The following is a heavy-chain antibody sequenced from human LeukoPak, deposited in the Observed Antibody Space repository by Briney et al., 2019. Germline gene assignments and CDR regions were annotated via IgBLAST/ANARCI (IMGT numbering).Heavy chain of an antibody. CDR2: LGGSGGYT. J-gene: IGHJ4*02. CDR3: VRGDYGDYALFDY. Sequence: PRGSLRLSCAASGFTFSSYAMSWVRQAPGKGLEWVSDLGGSGGYTYYADSVKGRFTVSRDNSQNTLYLQMNSLRAEDTAVYYCVRGDYGDYALFDYWGQGTLVTVSS. D-gene: IGHD4-17*01. CDR1: GFTFSSYA. V-gene: IGHV3-23*01.